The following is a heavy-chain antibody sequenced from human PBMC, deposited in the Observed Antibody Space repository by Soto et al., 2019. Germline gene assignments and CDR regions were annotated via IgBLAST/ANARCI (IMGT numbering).Heavy chain of an antibody. CDR1: GFMFSAYT. Sequence: GCALRLSCAASGFMFSAYTMNWVRQAPGKGLEWLSSISSDSDHIDYADSVRGRFTVSRDNARKSLYLQMDSLGAEDTGVYYCATPYYYNHWGPGTLVTGSS. CDR2: ISSDSDHI. J-gene: IGHJ5*02. D-gene: IGHD3-22*01. V-gene: IGHV3-21*01. CDR3: ATPYYYNH.